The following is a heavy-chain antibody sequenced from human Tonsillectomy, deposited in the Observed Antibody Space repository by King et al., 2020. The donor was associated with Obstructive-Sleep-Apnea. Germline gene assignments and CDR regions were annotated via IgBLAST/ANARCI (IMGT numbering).Heavy chain of an antibody. CDR1: GFTFYSYD. V-gene: IGHV3-30*18. CDR2: TSFDGNNK. J-gene: IGHJ4*02. Sequence: VQLVESGGGVVQPGRSLRLSCAASGFTFYSYDMHWVRQAPGKMLEWGAITSFDGNNKYYADSVKGRFTISRDDSKQTLYLQMNSLRTEDTAVYYCSNFDYWGQGTLVIVSS. CDR3: SNFDY.